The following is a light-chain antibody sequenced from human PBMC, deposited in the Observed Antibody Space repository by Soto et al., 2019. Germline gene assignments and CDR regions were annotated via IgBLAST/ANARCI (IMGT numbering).Light chain of an antibody. CDR2: EDN. V-gene: IGLV1-51*02. CDR1: SSNIGNNY. CDR3: GTWDNSLSIYV. Sequence: SVLTQPPSGSAAPGRKVTISCSGTSSNIGNNYVSWYQHFPGTAPKLLIYEDNKRPSEIPDRFSGSKSGTSATLGITGLQTGDEADYYCGTWDNSLSIYVFATGTKVTVL. J-gene: IGLJ1*01.